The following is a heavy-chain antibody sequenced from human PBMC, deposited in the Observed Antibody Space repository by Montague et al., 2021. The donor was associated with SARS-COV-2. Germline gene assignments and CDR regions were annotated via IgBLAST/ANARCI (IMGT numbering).Heavy chain of an antibody. D-gene: IGHD6-19*01. CDR1: GGSTSSYY. Sequence: SETLSLTCTVSGGSTSSYYWSWIRQPPGKGLEWIGYIYYSGSTNYNPSLKSRVTISVDTSKNQFSLMLSSVTAADTAVYYCARRGAYSSGWYSGAFDIWGQGTMVTVSS. CDR3: ARRGAYSSGWYSGAFDI. CDR2: IYYSGST. V-gene: IGHV4-59*08. J-gene: IGHJ3*02.